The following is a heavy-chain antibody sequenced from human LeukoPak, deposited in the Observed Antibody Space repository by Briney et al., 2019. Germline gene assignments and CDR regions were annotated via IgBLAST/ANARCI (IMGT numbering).Heavy chain of an antibody. CDR2: IYYSGST. Sequence: SETLSLTCTVSGGSISSYYWGWIRQPPGKGLEWIGYIYYSGSTNYNPSLKSRVTISVDTSKNQFSLKLSSVTAADTAVYYCARLVGASSRSYWYFDLWGRGTLVTVSS. CDR1: GGSISSYY. CDR3: ARLVGASSRSYWYFDL. V-gene: IGHV4-59*01. J-gene: IGHJ2*01. D-gene: IGHD3-9*01.